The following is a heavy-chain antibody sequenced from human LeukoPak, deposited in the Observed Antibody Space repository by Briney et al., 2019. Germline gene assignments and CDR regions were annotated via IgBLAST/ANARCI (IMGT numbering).Heavy chain of an antibody. Sequence: GGSLRLSCAASGFTFDDYAMHWVRQAPGKGLEWVSGISWNSGSIGYADSVKGRFTISRDNAKNSLYLQMNSLRAEDTALYYCAKAIGRYYYGSGSDYWGQGTLVTVSS. V-gene: IGHV3-9*01. CDR3: AKAIGRYYYGSGSDY. CDR2: ISWNSGSI. CDR1: GFTFDDYA. D-gene: IGHD3-10*01. J-gene: IGHJ4*02.